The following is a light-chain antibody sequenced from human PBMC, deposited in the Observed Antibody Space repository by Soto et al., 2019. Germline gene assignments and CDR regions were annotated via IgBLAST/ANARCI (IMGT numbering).Light chain of an antibody. CDR1: NSDIGIYDF. CDR3: SAYAGTNDLGV. V-gene: IGLV2-8*01. Sequence: QSALTQPPSASGSPRQSVTISCTGTNSDIGIYDFVSWYQQHPGKAPKLLIYEVSKRPSGVPDRFSGSKSGNTASLTVSDLQTEDAADYFCSAYAGTNDLGVFGGGTKLTVL. CDR2: EVS. J-gene: IGLJ3*02.